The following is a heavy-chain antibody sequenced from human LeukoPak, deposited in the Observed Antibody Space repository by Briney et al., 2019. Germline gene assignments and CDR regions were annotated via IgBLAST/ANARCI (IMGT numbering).Heavy chain of an antibody. CDR2: FDPEDGET. D-gene: IGHD6-13*01. CDR3: ARAAAGTGAFDI. J-gene: IGHJ3*02. CDR1: GYTLTELS. Sequence: ASVKVSCKVSGYTLTELSMHWVRQAPGKGLEWMGGFDPEDGETIYAQKFQGRVTMTEDTSTDTAYMELSSLRSEDTAVYYCARAAAGTGAFDIWGQGTMVTVSS. V-gene: IGHV1-24*01.